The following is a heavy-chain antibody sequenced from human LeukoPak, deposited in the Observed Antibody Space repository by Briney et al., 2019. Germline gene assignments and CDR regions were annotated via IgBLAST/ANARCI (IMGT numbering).Heavy chain of an antibody. Sequence: SETLSLTCTVSGGSTSSSNYYWSWIRQPAGKGLEWIGRIYTSGTTNYNPSLKSRVTISIDTSKNQFSLKLSSVTAADTAVYYCARGGTMVRGVMFPFDYWGQGTLVTVSS. CDR3: ARGGTMVRGVMFPFDY. V-gene: IGHV4-61*02. CDR1: GGSTSSSNYY. CDR2: IYTSGTT. D-gene: IGHD3-10*01. J-gene: IGHJ4*02.